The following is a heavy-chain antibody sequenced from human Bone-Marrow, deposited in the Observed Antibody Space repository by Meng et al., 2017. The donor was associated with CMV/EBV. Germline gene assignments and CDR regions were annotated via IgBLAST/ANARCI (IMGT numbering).Heavy chain of an antibody. CDR3: VRGLGDLDFDF. Sequence: GESLKISCAASGFTFSSYSMNWVRQAPGKGLEWVSSISSSSSYIYYADSVKGRFTISRDNSKNTVVLRMSSLRAEDTAVYYCVRGLGDLDFDFWGQGTRVTVSS. J-gene: IGHJ4*02. D-gene: IGHD1-26*01. V-gene: IGHV3-21*04. CDR1: GFTFSSYS. CDR2: ISSSSSYI.